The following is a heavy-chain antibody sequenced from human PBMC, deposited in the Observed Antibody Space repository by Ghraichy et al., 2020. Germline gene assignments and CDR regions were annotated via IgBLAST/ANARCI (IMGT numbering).Heavy chain of an antibody. CDR1: GFTFSSYA. CDR2: ISYDGRNK. Sequence: GGSLRLSCAASGFTFSSYAVHWVRQAPGKGLEWVAVISYDGRNKYYPDSVKGRFTISRDNSKNTLYLQMNSLRAEDTAVYYCARGMTTVLSWFMDVWGKGTTVTVSS. D-gene: IGHD4-11*01. V-gene: IGHV3-30*04. J-gene: IGHJ6*03. CDR3: ARGMTTVLSWFMDV.